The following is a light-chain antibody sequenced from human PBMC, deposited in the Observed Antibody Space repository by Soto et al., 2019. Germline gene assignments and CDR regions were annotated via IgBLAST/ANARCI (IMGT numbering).Light chain of an antibody. CDR3: SSYTLISTLE. J-gene: IGLJ2*01. CDR2: DVS. Sequence: QSVLTQPASVSGSPGQSITISCTGTSSDVGAYKYVSWYQKHPGKAPKLMIYDVSNRPSGVSNRFSGSKSGNTASLTISGLQADDEAHDYCSSYTLISTLEFGGGTKVTVL. CDR1: SSDVGAYKY. V-gene: IGLV2-14*01.